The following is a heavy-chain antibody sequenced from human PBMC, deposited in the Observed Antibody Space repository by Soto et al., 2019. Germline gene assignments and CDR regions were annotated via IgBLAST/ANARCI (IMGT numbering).Heavy chain of an antibody. V-gene: IGHV1-18*04. CDR2: ISAYNGNT. J-gene: IGHJ3*02. D-gene: IGHD3-22*01. CDR3: ARESLGMYYYDSSGYYLGANDAFDI. Sequence: QVQLVQSGAEVKKPGASVKVSCKASGYTFTSYGISWVRQAPGQGLEWMGWISAYNGNTNYAQKLQGRVTMTTDTSTSTDYMELRSLRSDDTAVYYCARESLGMYYYDSSGYYLGANDAFDIWGQGTMVTVSS. CDR1: GYTFTSYG.